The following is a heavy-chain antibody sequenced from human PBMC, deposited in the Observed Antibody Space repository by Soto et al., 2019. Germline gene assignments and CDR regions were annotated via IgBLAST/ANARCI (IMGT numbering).Heavy chain of an antibody. CDR3: ARKSGSIWRGQLSGYGMDV. D-gene: IGHD2-2*01. CDR2: IIPIFGTA. Sequence: ASVKVSCKASGGTFSSYAISWVRQAPGQGLEWMGGIIPIFGTANYAQKFQGRVTITADESTSTAYMELSSLRSEDTAVYYCARKSGSIWRGQLSGYGMDVWGQGTTVTVSS. CDR1: GGTFSSYA. J-gene: IGHJ6*02. V-gene: IGHV1-69*13.